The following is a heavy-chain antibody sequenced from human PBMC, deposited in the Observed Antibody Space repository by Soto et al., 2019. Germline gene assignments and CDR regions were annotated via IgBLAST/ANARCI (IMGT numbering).Heavy chain of an antibody. CDR1: GYAFTTYG. Sequence: QVHLVQSGAEVKKPGASVKVSCQGSGYAFTTYGITWVRQAPGQGLEWMGWISAHNGNTNYAQKLQGRVTVTRDTSTSTAYMELRSLRYDDTAVYYCARDRYGDYWCQGALVTVSS. D-gene: IGHD1-1*01. J-gene: IGHJ4*02. CDR2: ISAHNGNT. V-gene: IGHV1-18*01. CDR3: ARDRYGDY.